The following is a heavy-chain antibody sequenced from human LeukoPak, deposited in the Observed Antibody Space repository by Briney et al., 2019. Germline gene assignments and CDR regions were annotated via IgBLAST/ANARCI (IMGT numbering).Heavy chain of an antibody. CDR2: INPNSGGT. CDR3: ARGSYDSSGYYFSDY. J-gene: IGHJ4*02. Sequence: ASVKVSCKASGYTFTGYYMHWVRQAPGQGLEWMGWINPNSGGTNYAQKFQGRVTMTRDTSISTAYMELSRLRSDDTAVYYCARGSYDSSGYYFSDYWGQGTLVTVSS. V-gene: IGHV1-2*02. CDR1: GYTFTGYY. D-gene: IGHD3-22*01.